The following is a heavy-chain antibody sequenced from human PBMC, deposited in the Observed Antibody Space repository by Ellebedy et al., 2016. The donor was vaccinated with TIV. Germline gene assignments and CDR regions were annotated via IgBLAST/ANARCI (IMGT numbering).Heavy chain of an antibody. J-gene: IGHJ5*02. V-gene: IGHV4-34*01. CDR2: INHSGST. D-gene: IGHD3-10*01. CDR1: GGSFSGYY. Sequence: SETLSLXXAVYGGSFSGYYWSWIRQPPGKGLEWIGEINHSGSTNYNPSLKSRVTISVDTSKNQFSLKLSSVTAADTAVYYCARRGGWFNPWGQGTLVTVSS. CDR3: ARRGGWFNP.